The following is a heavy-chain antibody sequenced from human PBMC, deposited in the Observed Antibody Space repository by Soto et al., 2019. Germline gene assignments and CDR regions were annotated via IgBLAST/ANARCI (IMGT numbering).Heavy chain of an antibody. V-gene: IGHV1-69*01. J-gene: IGHJ1*01. CDR3: ARDPRSITGTTSSEDFQH. CDR2: IIPLLGIT. D-gene: IGHD1-20*01. CDR1: GGTFSGYA. Sequence: QAQLMQSGAEVKKPGSSVKVSCKASGGTFSGYAINWVRQAPGQGLEWMGGIIPLLGITDYGQKFQGRITIAADESTVTAYMDLRGLRSEDTAVYYCARDPRSITGTTSSEDFQHWGQGTLVSVS.